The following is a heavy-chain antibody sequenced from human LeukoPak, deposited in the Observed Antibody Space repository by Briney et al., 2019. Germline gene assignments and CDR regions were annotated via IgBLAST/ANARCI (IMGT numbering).Heavy chain of an antibody. D-gene: IGHD3-22*01. CDR2: INPSGGST. CDR1: GYTFTSYY. Sequence: ASVKVSCKASGYTFTSYYMHWVRQAPGQGLEWMGIINPSGGSTSYAQKFQGRVTMTRDTSTSTVYMELSSLRSEDTAVYYCARGVGEAGTWGYYDSSGYKYYFDYWGQGTLVTVSS. V-gene: IGHV1-46*01. J-gene: IGHJ4*02. CDR3: ARGVGEAGTWGYYDSSGYKYYFDY.